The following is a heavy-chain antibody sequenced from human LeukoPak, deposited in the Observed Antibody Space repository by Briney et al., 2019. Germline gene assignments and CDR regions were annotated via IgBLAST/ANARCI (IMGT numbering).Heavy chain of an antibody. V-gene: IGHV4-59*12. Sequence: SETLSLTCTVSGGSISSYYWSWIRQPPGKGLEWIGYIYYSGSTNYNPSLKSRVTMSVDTSKNQFSLKLSSVTAADTAVYYCARLVRGSYHLDYWGQGTLVTVSS. CDR3: ARLVRGSYHLDY. D-gene: IGHD1-26*01. CDR1: GGSISSYY. J-gene: IGHJ4*02. CDR2: IYYSGST.